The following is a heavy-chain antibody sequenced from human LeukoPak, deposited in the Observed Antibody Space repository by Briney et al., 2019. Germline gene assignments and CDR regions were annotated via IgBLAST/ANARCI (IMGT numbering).Heavy chain of an antibody. CDR1: GGSFSGYY. CDR2: IYDSGST. Sequence: PSETLSLTCTVSGGSFSGYYWSWIRQPPGKGLEWIGYIYDSGSTNYNPSLKGRVTISVDTSRNQFSLKLSSVTAADTAVYSCARSVPPADYFDFWGQGTLVTVSS. J-gene: IGHJ4*02. CDR3: ARSVPPADYFDF. V-gene: IGHV4-59*01. D-gene: IGHD5/OR15-5a*01.